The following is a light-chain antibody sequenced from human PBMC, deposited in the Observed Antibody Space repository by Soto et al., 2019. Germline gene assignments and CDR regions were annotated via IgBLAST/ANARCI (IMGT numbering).Light chain of an antibody. V-gene: IGKV1-12*01. CDR3: QQHNSLART. J-gene: IGKJ3*01. Sequence: IQMTQSPSSGAASVGDRVTITCRAGQGISSWLAWYQKKPGKAPKLLIYAASSVQSGVPSSFSGSGSGTDLALTIRNLQPEGFATYYCQQHNSLARTLGRGTQVDIK. CDR2: AAS. CDR1: QGISSW.